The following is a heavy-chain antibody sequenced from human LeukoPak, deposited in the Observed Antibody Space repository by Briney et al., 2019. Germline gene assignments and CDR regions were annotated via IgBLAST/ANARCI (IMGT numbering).Heavy chain of an antibody. D-gene: IGHD6-6*01. J-gene: IGHJ4*02. Sequence: GGSLRLSCAASGFTFDDYAMHWVRQAPGKGLEWVSGISWNSGSIGYVDSVKGRFTISRDNAKNSLYLQMNSLRAEDTALYYCAKCLYSSSYLFDYWGQGTLVTVSS. V-gene: IGHV3-9*01. CDR2: ISWNSGSI. CDR1: GFTFDDYA. CDR3: AKCLYSSSYLFDY.